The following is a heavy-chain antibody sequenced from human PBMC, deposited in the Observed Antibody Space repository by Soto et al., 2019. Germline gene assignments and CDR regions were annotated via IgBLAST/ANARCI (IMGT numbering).Heavy chain of an antibody. V-gene: IGHV3-33*01. Sequence: QVQLVESGGGVVQPGRSLRLSCAASGFTFSSYGMHWVRQAPGKGLEWVAVIWYDGSNKYYADSVKGRFTISTDNSKNTLYLQMNSLRAEDTAVYYCARAPGITMVRGVINYGLDVWGQGTTVTVSS. D-gene: IGHD3-10*01. J-gene: IGHJ6*02. CDR2: IWYDGSNK. CDR3: ARAPGITMVRGVINYGLDV. CDR1: GFTFSSYG.